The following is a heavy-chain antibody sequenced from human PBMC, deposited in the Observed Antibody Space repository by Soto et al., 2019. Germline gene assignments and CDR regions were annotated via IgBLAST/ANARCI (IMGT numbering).Heavy chain of an antibody. CDR1: GFTFSSYD. CDR3: ARAQSSGGWSRYYYCGMDV. V-gene: IGHV3-13*04. CDR2: IGTAGDT. Sequence: EVQLVESVGGLVQPGGSLRLSCAASGFTFSSYDMQRVRQASGKGLEWVSAIGTAGDTYYQGSVKGRFTISRENAKNSLYLQMNSLRAGDTAVYYCARAQSSGGWSRYYYCGMDVWGQGTTVTVSS. D-gene: IGHD6-19*01. J-gene: IGHJ6*02.